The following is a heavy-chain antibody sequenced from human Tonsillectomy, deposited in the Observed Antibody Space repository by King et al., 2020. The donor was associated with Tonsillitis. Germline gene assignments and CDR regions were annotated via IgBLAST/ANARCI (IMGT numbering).Heavy chain of an antibody. Sequence: QLQESGPGLVKPSETLSLTCTVSGGSISSYYWSWIRQPAGKGLEYIGRIYSSGSTNYNPSLKSRVTVSVDTSKNQFSLKLSSVTAADSAVYYCARSGELPQSSHYYYHYYMDV. CDR2: IYSSGST. V-gene: IGHV4-4*07. CDR3: ARSGELPQSSHYYYHYYMDV. D-gene: IGHD1-26*01. CDR1: GGSISSYY. J-gene: IGHJ6*03.